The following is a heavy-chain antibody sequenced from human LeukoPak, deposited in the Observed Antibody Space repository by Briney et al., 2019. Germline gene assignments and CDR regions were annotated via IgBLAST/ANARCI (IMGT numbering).Heavy chain of an antibody. Sequence: GGSLRLSCAASGFTFSSYSMNWVRQAPGKGLEWVSYISSSSTIYYADSVKGRFTISRDNAKNSLYLQMNSLRAEDTAVYYCARDTLVGATAFDYWGQGTLVTVSS. V-gene: IGHV3-48*01. CDR3: ARDTLVGATAFDY. CDR2: ISSSSTI. J-gene: IGHJ4*02. D-gene: IGHD1-26*01. CDR1: GFTFSSYS.